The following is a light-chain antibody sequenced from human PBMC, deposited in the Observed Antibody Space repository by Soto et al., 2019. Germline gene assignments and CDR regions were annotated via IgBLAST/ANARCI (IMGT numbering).Light chain of an antibody. J-gene: IGKJ1*01. CDR1: QTITNY. CDR2: ATD. V-gene: IGKV1-39*01. CDR3: QQSYNTPQT. Sequence: DIQMTQSPSSLSASVGDRVTISFRASQTITNYLNWYQQQSGKAPKLLIYATDTLQSGVPSRFSGSGSGTDYTLTISSLQPEDFATYYCQQSYNTPQTFGQGTKVDIK.